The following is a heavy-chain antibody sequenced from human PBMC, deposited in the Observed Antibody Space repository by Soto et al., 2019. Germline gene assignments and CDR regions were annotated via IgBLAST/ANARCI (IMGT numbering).Heavy chain of an antibody. Sequence: GGSLRLSCAASVFTFIDHYMDWVRQAPGKGLEWVGRTRNKANSYTTEYAASVKGRFIISRDDSQSSLYLQMNSLKTEDTAVYYCARGGYCSISSCYSDYYGLDVWGQGTTVTVSS. CDR1: VFTFIDHY. J-gene: IGHJ6*02. V-gene: IGHV3-72*01. CDR3: ARGGYCSISSCYSDYYGLDV. CDR2: TRNKANSYTT. D-gene: IGHD2-2*03.